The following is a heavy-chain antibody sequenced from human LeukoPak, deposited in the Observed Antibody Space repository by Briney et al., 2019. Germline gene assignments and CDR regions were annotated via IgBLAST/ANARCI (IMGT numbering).Heavy chain of an antibody. CDR1: GFTFSSYA. V-gene: IGHV3-30*04. CDR3: ASVHFDFPYSSSWYTGNWFDP. Sequence: PGGSLRLSCAASGFTFSSYAMHWVRQAPGKGLEWVAVISYDGSNKYYADSVKGRFTIPRDNSKNTLYLQMNSLRAEDTAVYYCASVHFDFPYSSSWYTGNWFDPWGQGTLVTVSS. D-gene: IGHD6-13*01. CDR2: ISYDGSNK. J-gene: IGHJ5*02.